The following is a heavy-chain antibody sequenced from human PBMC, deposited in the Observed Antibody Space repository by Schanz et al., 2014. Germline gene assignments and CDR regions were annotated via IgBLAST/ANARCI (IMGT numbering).Heavy chain of an antibody. Sequence: QVQLVESGGGLVKPGGSLRLSCAASGFTFSDYYMNWIRQAPGKGLEWVSYITTSTSYTNYADSVKGRFTISRDNAKKSLFLQMNSLRAEDTAVYYCARLGRMGAFDIWGQGTMVTVSS. V-gene: IGHV3-11*06. CDR2: ITTSTSYT. CDR3: ARLGRMGAFDI. J-gene: IGHJ3*02. CDR1: GFTFSDYY. D-gene: IGHD2-8*01.